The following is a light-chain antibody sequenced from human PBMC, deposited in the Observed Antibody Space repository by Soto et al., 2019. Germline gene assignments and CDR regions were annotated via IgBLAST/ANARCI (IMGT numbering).Light chain of an antibody. Sequence: QSVLTQPPSASGSAGQSVTISCTGTSSDVGGYNYVSWYQQHPGKAPTLMIYEVSKRPSGVPDRFSGSKSGNTAARTVSGLQAEDEADYYCSSYAGSNNLGVFGTGTKLTVL. CDR1: SSDVGGYNY. CDR3: SSYAGSNNLGV. J-gene: IGLJ1*01. V-gene: IGLV2-8*01. CDR2: EVS.